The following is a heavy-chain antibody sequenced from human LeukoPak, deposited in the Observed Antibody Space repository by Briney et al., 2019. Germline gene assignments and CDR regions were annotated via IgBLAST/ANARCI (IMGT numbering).Heavy chain of an antibody. Sequence: PGGSLRLSCTASGFTFSDHYMSWFRQAPGKGLEWVTYISSSGSSTYYADSVKGRFTISRDNARNSLYLQMNSLRAEDTAVYYCVRSSSGSLGGSWGQGTLVTVSS. CDR1: GFTFSDHY. J-gene: IGHJ5*02. CDR2: ISSSGSST. D-gene: IGHD6-19*01. CDR3: VRSSSGSLGGS. V-gene: IGHV3-11*01.